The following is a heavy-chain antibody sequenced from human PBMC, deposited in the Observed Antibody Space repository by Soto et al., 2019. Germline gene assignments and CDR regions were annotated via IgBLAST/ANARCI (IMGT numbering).Heavy chain of an antibody. CDR1: GFSFSSYD. D-gene: IGHD2-8*01. Sequence: EVQLLESGGGLVQPGGSLRLSCAASGFSFSSYDMSWVRQAPGKGLEWVSAISGSGGSTYYADSVKGRFTISRDNSKKTVYLQINSLRPEDTAVYYCGGFCTHGVCSNAGFDWGQGTLVTVSS. CDR3: GGFCTHGVCSNAGFD. CDR2: ISGSGGST. J-gene: IGHJ4*02. V-gene: IGHV3-23*01.